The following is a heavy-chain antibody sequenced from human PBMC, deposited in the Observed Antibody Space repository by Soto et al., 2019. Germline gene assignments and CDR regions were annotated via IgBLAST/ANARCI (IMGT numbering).Heavy chain of an antibody. J-gene: IGHJ4*02. D-gene: IGHD4-17*01. V-gene: IGHV1-8*01. CDR1: GYTFTSHD. Sequence: QVQLVQSGTEVKKPGASVKVSCKASGYTFTSHDINWVRQATGQGLEWMGWMNPNSGNTGYAQKFQGRVTMTKNTSISTAYMELSSLRSEDTAVYYCARWDYGVYARFDYWGQGTLVTVSS. CDR3: ARWDYGVYARFDY. CDR2: MNPNSGNT.